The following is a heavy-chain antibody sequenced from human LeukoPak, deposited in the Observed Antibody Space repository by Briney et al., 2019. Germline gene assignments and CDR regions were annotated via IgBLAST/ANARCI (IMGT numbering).Heavy chain of an antibody. CDR3: ARVNSSGSFHDY. V-gene: IGHV4-4*07. Sequence: PSETLSLTCTISGGPISSYYWSWIRQPAGKGLEWIGRMSTSGSSNYNPSLTSRVTMSVDKPKNQFSLNLNSVTAADTAVYFCARVNSSGSFHDYWGQGARVTVSS. CDR2: MSTSGSS. CDR1: GGPISSYY. J-gene: IGHJ4*02. D-gene: IGHD3-22*01.